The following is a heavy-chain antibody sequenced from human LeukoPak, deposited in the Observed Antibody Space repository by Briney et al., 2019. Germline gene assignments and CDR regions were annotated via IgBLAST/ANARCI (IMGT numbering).Heavy chain of an antibody. V-gene: IGHV3-33*01. J-gene: IGHJ4*02. CDR1: GFTFSSYG. D-gene: IGHD1-26*01. Sequence: PGRSLRLSCAASGFTFSSYGMHWVRQAPGKGLEWVAVIWYDGSNKYYADSVKGRSTISRDNSKNTLYLQMNSLRAEDTAVYYCARGRAYGRYPLDSWGQGALVTVSS. CDR3: ARGRAYGRYPLDS. CDR2: IWYDGSNK.